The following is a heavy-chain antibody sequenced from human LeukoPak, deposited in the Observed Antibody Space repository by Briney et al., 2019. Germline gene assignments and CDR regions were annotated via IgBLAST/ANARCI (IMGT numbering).Heavy chain of an antibody. Sequence: SGTLSLTCAVSGGSISSSNWWRWVRQPPGKGLEWIGEIYHSGSTNYNPSLKSRVTISVDKSKNQFSLKLSSVTAADTAVYYCARGAEMATIDYYYYGMDVWGQGTTVTVSS. J-gene: IGHJ6*02. V-gene: IGHV4-4*02. D-gene: IGHD5-24*01. CDR3: ARGAEMATIDYYYYGMDV. CDR1: GGSISSSNW. CDR2: IYHSGST.